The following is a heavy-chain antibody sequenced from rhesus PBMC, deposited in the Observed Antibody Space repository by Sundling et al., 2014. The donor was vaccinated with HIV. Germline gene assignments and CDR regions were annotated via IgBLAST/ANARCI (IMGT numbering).Heavy chain of an antibody. V-gene: IGHV3-103*01. Sequence: EVQLVETGGGLVQPGGSLKLSCAASGFTFSSYGMSWVRQAPGKGLEWVSAINSGGNITYYADSVRGRFTISRDNSKNTLSLQMNNLRPEDTAVYYCAKLDYWGQGVLVTVSS. J-gene: IGHJ4*01. CDR2: INSGGNIT. CDR1: GFTFSSYG. CDR3: AKLDY.